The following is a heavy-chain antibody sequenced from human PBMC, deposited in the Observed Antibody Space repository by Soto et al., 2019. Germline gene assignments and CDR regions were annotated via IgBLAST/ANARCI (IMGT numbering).Heavy chain of an antibody. CDR2: LSFDGSEK. CDR1: GFTFNNSG. Sequence: LRLSCGASGFTFNNSGMHWVRQVPGKGLEWVAVLSFDGSEKYYADSVKGRFTISRDNSKNTLYLRMNSLRIEDAAVYHCVKDRVPGAYGHYYGMDVWGQGTTVTVSS. D-gene: IGHD4-17*01. V-gene: IGHV3-30*18. J-gene: IGHJ6*02. CDR3: VKDRVPGAYGHYYGMDV.